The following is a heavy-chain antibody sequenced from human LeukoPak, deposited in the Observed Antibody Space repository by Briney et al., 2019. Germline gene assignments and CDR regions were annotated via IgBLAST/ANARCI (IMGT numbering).Heavy chain of an antibody. Sequence: GGSLRLSCAASGFTFSSYAMSWVRQAPGKGLEWVSAISGNGGSTYYADSVKGRFTISRDNSKNTLYLQMNSLRAEDTAVYYCAKDLGSYRYRGYFDYWGQGTLVTVSS. CDR3: AKDLGSYRYRGYFDY. V-gene: IGHV3-23*01. CDR1: GFTFSSYA. CDR2: ISGNGGST. J-gene: IGHJ4*02. D-gene: IGHD3-16*02.